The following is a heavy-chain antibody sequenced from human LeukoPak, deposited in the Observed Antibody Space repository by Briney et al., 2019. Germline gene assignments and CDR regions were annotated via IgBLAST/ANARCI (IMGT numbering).Heavy chain of an antibody. D-gene: IGHD2-8*01. CDR2: MNPNSGNT. Sequence: ASVKVSCKASGYTFTSYDINWVRQAPGQGLEWMGWMNPNSGNTGYAQKFQGRVTITRNTSISTAYMELSSLRSEDTAVYYCAREGIVLMVDAGGFDPWGQGTLVSVSS. V-gene: IGHV1-8*01. CDR3: AREGIVLMVDAGGFDP. CDR1: GYTFTSYD. J-gene: IGHJ5*02.